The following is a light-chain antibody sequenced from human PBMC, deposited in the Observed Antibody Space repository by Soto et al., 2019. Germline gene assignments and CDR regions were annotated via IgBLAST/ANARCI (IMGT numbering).Light chain of an antibody. CDR3: VLYVGRGISV. CDR2: STD. J-gene: IGLJ3*02. Sequence: QTVVTQEPSFSVSPGGTVTLTCGLNSGSVSTNYYPSWYQQTPGQAPRTLIYSTDIRSSGVPDRFSGSILGNKAALTITGAQADDESTYYCVLYVGRGISVFGGGTQLTVL. V-gene: IGLV8-61*01. CDR1: SGSVSTNYY.